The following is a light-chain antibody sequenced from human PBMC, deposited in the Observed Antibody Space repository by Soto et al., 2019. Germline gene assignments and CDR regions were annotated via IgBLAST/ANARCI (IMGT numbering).Light chain of an antibody. J-gene: IGKJ2*01. V-gene: IGKV3-15*01. CDR3: QQYNGWPYT. CDR2: GAS. CDR1: QSISSN. Sequence: EIVMTQSPATLSVSPGERATLSCWASQSISSNLVWYQQKPGQAPRLLIYGASTTATAVPGRFSGSGSGTEFTLTISSLQSEDFAVYYCQQYNGWPYTFGQGTKLEIK.